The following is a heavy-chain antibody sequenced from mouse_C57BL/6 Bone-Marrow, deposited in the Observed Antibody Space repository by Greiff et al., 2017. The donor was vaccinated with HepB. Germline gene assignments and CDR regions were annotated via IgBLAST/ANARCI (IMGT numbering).Heavy chain of an antibody. J-gene: IGHJ3*01. CDR2: INPNYGTT. CDR3: ARGRWLLPAWFAY. Sequence: VQLKQSGPELVKPGASVKISCKASGYSFTDYKMNWVKQSNGKSLEWIGVINPNYGTTSYNQKFKGKATLTVEQSSSTAYMQLNSLTSEDSAVYYCARGRWLLPAWFAYWGQGTLVTVSA. V-gene: IGHV1-39*01. CDR1: GYSFTDYK. D-gene: IGHD2-3*01.